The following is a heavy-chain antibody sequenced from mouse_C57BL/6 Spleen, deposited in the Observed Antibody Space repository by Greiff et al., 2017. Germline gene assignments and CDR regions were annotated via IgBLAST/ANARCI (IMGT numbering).Heavy chain of an antibody. CDR3: GSLLTD. V-gene: IGHV1-64*01. D-gene: IGHD2-1*01. CDR1: GYTFTSYW. Sequence: VQLQQPGAELVKPGASVKLSCKASGYTFTSYWMHWVKQRPGQGLEWIGMIHPSSGSTNYNEKFKSKATLTVDKSSSTAYMQLSSLTSEDSAVYYCGSLLTDWGQGTLVTVSA. J-gene: IGHJ3*01. CDR2: IHPSSGST.